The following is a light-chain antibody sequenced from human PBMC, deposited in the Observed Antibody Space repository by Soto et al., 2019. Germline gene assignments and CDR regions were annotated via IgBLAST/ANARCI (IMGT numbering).Light chain of an antibody. J-gene: IGLJ3*02. CDR3: TSFTSSSTSRV. CDR1: SSDIGRYNF. V-gene: IGLV2-14*01. CDR2: EVS. Sequence: QSALTQPASVSGSPGQSITISCTGTSSDIGRYNFVSWYQQDAGKAPKAMIYEVSNRPSGVSHRFSGSKSGNTASLTISGLQAEDEGHYYCTSFTSSSTSRVFGGGTKLTVL.